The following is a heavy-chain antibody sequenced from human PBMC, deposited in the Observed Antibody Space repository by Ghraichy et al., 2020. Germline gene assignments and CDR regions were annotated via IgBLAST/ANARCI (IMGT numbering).Heavy chain of an antibody. CDR1: GYSISSGYY. V-gene: IGHV4-38-2*01. Sequence: SETLSLTCAVSGYSISSGYYWGWIRQPPGKGLEWIGSIYHSGSTYYNPSLKSPVTISDATTKNQFSLKLSSVTAADTAVYYCARPITGTTDAFDIWGQGKMVTVSS. CDR2: IYHSGST. D-gene: IGHD1-20*01. J-gene: IGHJ3*02. CDR3: ARPITGTTDAFDI.